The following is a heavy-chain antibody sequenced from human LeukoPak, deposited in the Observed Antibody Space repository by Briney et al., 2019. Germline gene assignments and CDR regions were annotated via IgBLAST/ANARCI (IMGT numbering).Heavy chain of an antibody. CDR2: MHTSGST. CDR3: ARGRGGTGVDWYVLEY. V-gene: IGHV4-4*07. CDR1: GASMSSFY. D-gene: IGHD3-9*01. Sequence: PSETLSLTCSISGASMSSFYWNWIRQSAGKGLEWIERMHTSGSTNYNPSLKSRVTMSVDTSKKQFSLKMRSVTAADTAVYYCARGRGGTGVDWYVLEYWGQGILVTVSS. J-gene: IGHJ4*02.